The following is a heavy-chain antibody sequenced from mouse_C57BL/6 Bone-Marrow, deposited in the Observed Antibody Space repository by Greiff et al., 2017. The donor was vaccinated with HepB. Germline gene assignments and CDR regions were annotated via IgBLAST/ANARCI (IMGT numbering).Heavy chain of an antibody. CDR2: IDPENGDT. D-gene: IGHD1-3*01. J-gene: IGHJ2*01. CDR3: TTSDNPSDY. V-gene: IGHV14-4*01. Sequence: QLGESAGGLVKRGASGKLSCTASGFNIRDDYMHWVKQWSEHGLEWIGWIDPENGDTEYAAKFQGKATITADTASNTAYLQLSSLTSEDTAVYYCTTSDNPSDYWGQGTTLTVSS. CDR1: GFNIRDDY.